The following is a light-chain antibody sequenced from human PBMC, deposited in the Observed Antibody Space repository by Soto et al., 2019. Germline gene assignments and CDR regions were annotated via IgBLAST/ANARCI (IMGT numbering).Light chain of an antibody. V-gene: IGKV3-20*01. CDR2: GAS. CDR1: QSISSSY. CDR3: QQYGTSSWT. Sequence: EIVLTQSPGTLSLSPGERATLSCRASQSISSSYLAWFQQKLGQAPRLLIYGASNRATGIPDRFSGSGSGTDFTLTISRLEPEDFAVYYCQQYGTSSWTFGQGTKVGIK. J-gene: IGKJ1*01.